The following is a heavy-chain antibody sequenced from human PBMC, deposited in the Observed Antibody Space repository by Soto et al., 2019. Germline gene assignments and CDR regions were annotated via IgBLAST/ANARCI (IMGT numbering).Heavy chain of an antibody. V-gene: IGHV3-15*01. Sequence: EVQLVESGGGLVKPGGSLRLSCAASGFTFSNAWMSWVRQAPGKGLEWVGRIKSKTDGGTTDYAAPVKGRFTISRDDSKNTLYLQMNSLKTEDPAVYYCTTAGHCSGGSCYYCYYYYMDVWGKGTTVTVSS. CDR3: TTAGHCSGGSCYYCYYYYMDV. D-gene: IGHD2-15*01. CDR1: GFTFSNAW. CDR2: IKSKTDGGTT. J-gene: IGHJ6*03.